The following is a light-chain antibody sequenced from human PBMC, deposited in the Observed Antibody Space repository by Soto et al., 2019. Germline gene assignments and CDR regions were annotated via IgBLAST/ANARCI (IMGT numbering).Light chain of an antibody. Sequence: EIVMTQSPATLSVSPGQRVTLSCRASQDFSDNLACYQQKPGQTPRLLFYGASTRATTIPARFSGSGSGTEFTLTISSLQSEDFAVYDCHQSNKWPYTFGQGTRLDIK. CDR2: GAS. J-gene: IGKJ2*01. CDR1: QDFSDN. V-gene: IGKV3-15*01. CDR3: HQSNKWPYT.